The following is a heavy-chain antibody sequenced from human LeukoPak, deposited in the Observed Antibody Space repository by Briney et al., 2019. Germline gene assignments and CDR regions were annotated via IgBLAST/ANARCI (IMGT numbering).Heavy chain of an antibody. D-gene: IGHD3-9*01. V-gene: IGHV3-23*01. CDR3: AKRRSVGYDILTGYYRYYFDY. CDR2: ISGSGGST. J-gene: IGHJ4*02. Sequence: PGGSLRLSCAASGFTFSSYAMSWVRQAPGKGLEWVSAISGSGGSTYYADSVKGRSTISRDNSKNTLYLQMNSLRAEDTAVYYCAKRRSVGYDILTGYYRYYFDYWGQGTLVTVSS. CDR1: GFTFSSYA.